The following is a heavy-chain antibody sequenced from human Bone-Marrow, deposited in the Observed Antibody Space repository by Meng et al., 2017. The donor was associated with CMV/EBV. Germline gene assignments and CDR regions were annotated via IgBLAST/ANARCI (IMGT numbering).Heavy chain of an antibody. CDR1: GFTFSSYA. CDR2: ISGSGGST. J-gene: IGHJ4*02. Sequence: GESLQISCAASGFTFSSYAMSWVRQAPGKGLEWVSAISGSGGSTYYADSVKGRFTISRDNSKNTLYLQMNSLRAEDTAVYYCATGCIAAVDYWGQGTRVTGSS. V-gene: IGHV3-23*01. D-gene: IGHD6-13*01. CDR3: ATGCIAAVDY.